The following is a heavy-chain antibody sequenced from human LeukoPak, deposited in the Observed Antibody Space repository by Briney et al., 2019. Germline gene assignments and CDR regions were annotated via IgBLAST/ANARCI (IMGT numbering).Heavy chain of an antibody. J-gene: IGHJ3*02. D-gene: IGHD3-16*01. CDR3: ARVIYGGWTFGAAFDI. CDR1: GGSFSGYY. CDR2: INHSGST. Sequence: SETLSLTCAVYGGSFSGYYWSWIRQPPGKGLEWIGEINHSGSTNYNPSLKSRVTISVDTSKNQFSLKLSSVTAADTAVYYCARVIYGGWTFGAAFDIWGQGTMVTVSS. V-gene: IGHV4-34*01.